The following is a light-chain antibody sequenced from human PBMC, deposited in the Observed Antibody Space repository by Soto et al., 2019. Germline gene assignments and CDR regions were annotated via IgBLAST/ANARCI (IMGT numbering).Light chain of an antibody. CDR2: LGS. Sequence: DIVMTQSPLSLPVTPGEPASISCRSSQSLLHSNGYNYLDWYLQKPGQSPQLLMYLGSNRDSGVPDRFSGRGSGTEFTLKISRVEAEDVGVYYCMQALQTAPRSTFGPGTKVDIK. V-gene: IGKV2-28*01. CDR3: MQALQTAPRST. J-gene: IGKJ3*01. CDR1: QSLLHSNGYNY.